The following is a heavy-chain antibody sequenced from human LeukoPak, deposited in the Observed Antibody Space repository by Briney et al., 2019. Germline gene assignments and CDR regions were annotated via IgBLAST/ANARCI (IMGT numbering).Heavy chain of an antibody. D-gene: IGHD6-13*01. CDR1: GGTFSSYA. V-gene: IGHV1-69*13. Sequence: GASVKVSCKASGGTFSSYAISWVRQAPGQGLEWMGGIIPIFGTANYAQKFQGRVTITADESTSTAYMELSSLRSEDTAVYYCARHTFGYSSSWYRIDYWGQGTLVTVSS. CDR2: IIPIFGTA. J-gene: IGHJ4*02. CDR3: ARHTFGYSSSWYRIDY.